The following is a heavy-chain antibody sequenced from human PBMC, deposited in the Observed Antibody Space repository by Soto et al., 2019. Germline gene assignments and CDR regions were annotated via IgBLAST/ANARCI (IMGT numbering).Heavy chain of an antibody. Sequence: SLRLSCAASGFTFSSYAMHWVRQAPGKGLEWVAVISYDGSNKYYADSVKGRFTISRDNSKNTLYLQMNSLRAEDTAVYYCARDTLHYSSGWYQFDYWGQGTLVTVS. CDR3: ARDTLHYSSGWYQFDY. J-gene: IGHJ4*02. D-gene: IGHD6-19*01. V-gene: IGHV3-30-3*01. CDR2: ISYDGSNK. CDR1: GFTFSSYA.